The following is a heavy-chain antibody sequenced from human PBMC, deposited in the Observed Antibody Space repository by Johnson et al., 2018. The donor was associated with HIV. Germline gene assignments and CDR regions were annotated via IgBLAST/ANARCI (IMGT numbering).Heavy chain of an antibody. Sequence: QVQLVESGGGVVQPGRSLRLSCAASGFTFSSYGMAWVRQAPGKGLEWVTVISFAGVKKYYADSVKGRFTISRDNSKNTLYLQMNSLRAEDTALYYCAKEGGYGSGRWNAFDIWGQGTMVTVSS. D-gene: IGHD3-10*01. V-gene: IGHV3-30*18. CDR3: AKEGGYGSGRWNAFDI. CDR2: ISFAGVKK. CDR1: GFTFSSYG. J-gene: IGHJ3*02.